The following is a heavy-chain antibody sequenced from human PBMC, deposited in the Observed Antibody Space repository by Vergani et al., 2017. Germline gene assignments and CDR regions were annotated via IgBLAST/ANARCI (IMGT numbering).Heavy chain of an antibody. D-gene: IGHD4-17*01. CDR2: IDYSGST. V-gene: IGHV4-31*01. J-gene: IGHJ4*02. CDR3: ARASTVTTTAFDY. Sequence: QLQLQESGPGLVKPSQTLSLTCTVSGGSISSGGYYWSWIPQHPGKGLEWIGYIDYSGSTYYNPSPKSLVTISVDTSKNQFSLKLSSVTAADTAVYYCARASTVTTTAFDYWGQGTLVTVSS. CDR1: GGSISSGGYY.